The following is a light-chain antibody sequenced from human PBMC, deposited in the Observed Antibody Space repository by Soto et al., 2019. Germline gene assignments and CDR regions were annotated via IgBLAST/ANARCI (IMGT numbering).Light chain of an antibody. J-gene: IGLJ3*02. CDR1: SSNIGRNH. V-gene: IGLV1-47*02. CDR3: AAWDDSLRVWV. CDR2: GDN. Sequence: QSVLTQPPSVSGTPGQRVAISCSGSSSNIGRNHVYWYQQLPGTAPKVLIYGDNQRPSGVPDRFSASKSGTSASLAISGLRSEDEADYYCAAWDDSLRVWVFGGGTKLTVL.